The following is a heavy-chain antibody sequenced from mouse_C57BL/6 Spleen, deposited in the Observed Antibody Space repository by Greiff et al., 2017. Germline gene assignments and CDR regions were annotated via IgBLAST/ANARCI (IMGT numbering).Heavy chain of an antibody. CDR2: IDPEDGDT. V-gene: IGHV14-1*01. J-gene: IGHJ3*01. CDR3: TTPSGNYPAWFAY. D-gene: IGHD2-1*01. CDR1: GFNIKDYY. Sequence: EVKLQQSGAELVRPGASVKLSCTASGFNIKDYYMHWVKQRPEQGLEWIGRIDPEDGDTEYAQKFQGKATMTADTSSNPAYLQLISMTSEDTAVYSSTTPSGNYPAWFAYWGQGTLVTVSA.